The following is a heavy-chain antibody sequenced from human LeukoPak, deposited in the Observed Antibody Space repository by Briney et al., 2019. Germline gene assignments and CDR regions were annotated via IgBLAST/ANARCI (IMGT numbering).Heavy chain of an antibody. V-gene: IGHV4-59*01. CDR1: GGSISSYY. Sequence: SETLSLTCTVSGGSISSYYWSWIRQPPGKGLEWIGYIYYSGSTNYNPSLKSRVTISVDTSKNQFSLKLGSVTAADTAVYYCAGPRIFFDYWGQGTLVTVSS. CDR2: IYYSGST. CDR3: AGPRIFFDY. J-gene: IGHJ4*02. D-gene: IGHD3-3*01.